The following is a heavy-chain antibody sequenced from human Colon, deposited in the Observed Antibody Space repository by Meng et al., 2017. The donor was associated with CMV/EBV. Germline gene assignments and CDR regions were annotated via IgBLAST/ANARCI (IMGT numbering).Heavy chain of an antibody. CDR2: IASDEVDSRDESKM. CDR1: GFTFRNYW. CDR3: AKSTSSGTDYWE. J-gene: IGHJ4*02. D-gene: IGHD6-6*01. Sequence: GESLKISCAASGFTFRNYWMHWVRQPPGEGLMWVARIASDEVDSRDESKMTYADSVKGRFTISRDNAKNTLYLQMNSLRAGDTAVYYCAKSTSSGTDYWEWGQGTLVTVSS. V-gene: IGHV3-74*03.